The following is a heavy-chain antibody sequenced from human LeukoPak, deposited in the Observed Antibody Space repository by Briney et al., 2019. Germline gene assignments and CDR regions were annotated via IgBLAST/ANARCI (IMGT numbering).Heavy chain of an antibody. D-gene: IGHD6-6*01. CDR3: ARGADSSSTYYMDV. Sequence: ASVKVSCKASGYTFTSYDINWVRQATGQGLEWMGWMNPNSGNTGYAQKFQGRVTITRNTSISTAYMELSSLRSEDTAVYYYARGADSSSTYYMDVWGKGTTVTVSS. CDR2: MNPNSGNT. J-gene: IGHJ6*03. CDR1: GYTFTSYD. V-gene: IGHV1-8*03.